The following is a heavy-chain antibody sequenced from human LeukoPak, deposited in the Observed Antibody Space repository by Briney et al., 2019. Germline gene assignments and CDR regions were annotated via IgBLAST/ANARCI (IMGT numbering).Heavy chain of an antibody. J-gene: IGHJ4*02. V-gene: IGHV4-61*02. CDR2: IYHSGST. CDR3: ARRKSSGYYDW. D-gene: IGHD3-22*01. Sequence: KPSETLSLTCTVSGGSISSGSYYWTWIRQPAGKGLEWIGRIYHSGSTYYNPSLKSRVTISVDTSKNQFSLKLSSVTAADTAVYYCARRKSSGYYDWWGQGTLVTVSS. CDR1: GGSISSGSYY.